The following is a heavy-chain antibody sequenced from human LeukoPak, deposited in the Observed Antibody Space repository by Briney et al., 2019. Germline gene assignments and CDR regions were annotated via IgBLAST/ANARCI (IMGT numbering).Heavy chain of an antibody. CDR3: ARPGNSSYWYFDL. V-gene: IGHV4-59*08. CDR1: GGSIYTYY. J-gene: IGHJ2*01. Sequence: SETLSLTCSVSGGSIYTYYWSWIRQPPGKGLEGIGYIYYSGNSDYNPSLRSRVTISVDTSKNQFSLKLSSVTAADTAVYYCARPGNSSYWYFDLWGRGTLVTVSS. CDR2: IYYSGNS. D-gene: IGHD6-6*01.